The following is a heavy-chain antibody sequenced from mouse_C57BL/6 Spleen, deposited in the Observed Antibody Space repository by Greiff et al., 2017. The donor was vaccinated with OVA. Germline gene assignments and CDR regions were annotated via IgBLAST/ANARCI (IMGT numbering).Heavy chain of an antibody. J-gene: IGHJ2*01. CDR3: ARSYYGTDYFDY. CDR1: GYTFTDYN. V-gene: IGHV1-22*01. Sequence: EVKLEESGPELVKPGASVKMSCKASGYTFTDYNMHWVKQSHGKSLEWIGYINPNNGGTSYNQKFKGKATLTVNKSSSTAYMELRSLTSEDSAVYYCARSYYGTDYFDYWGQGTTLTVSS. CDR2: INPNNGGT. D-gene: IGHD1-1*01.